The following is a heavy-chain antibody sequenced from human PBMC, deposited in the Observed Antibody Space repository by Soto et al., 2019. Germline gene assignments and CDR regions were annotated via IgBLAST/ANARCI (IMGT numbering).Heavy chain of an antibody. V-gene: IGHV4-34*01. Sequence: SETLSLTCAVYGGSFSGYYWSWIRQPPGKGLEWIGEINHSGSTNYNPSLKSRVTISVDTSKNQFSLKLSSVTAADTAVYYCARYIVVVPATRMYWFDPWGQGTLVTVSS. J-gene: IGHJ5*02. D-gene: IGHD2-2*01. CDR1: GGSFSGYY. CDR2: INHSGST. CDR3: ARYIVVVPATRMYWFDP.